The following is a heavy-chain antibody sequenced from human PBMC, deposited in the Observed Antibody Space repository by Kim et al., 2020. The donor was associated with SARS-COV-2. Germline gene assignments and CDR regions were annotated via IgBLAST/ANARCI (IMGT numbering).Heavy chain of an antibody. CDR3: ARDLSWSGYGGFDP. D-gene: IGHD3-3*01. CDR1: GGSISSSSYY. J-gene: IGHJ5*02. CDR2: IYYSGST. Sequence: SETLSLTCTVSGGSISSSSYYWGWIRQPPGKGLEWIGSIYYSGSTYYNPSLKSRVTISVDTSKNQFSLKLSSVTAADTAVYYCARDLSWSGYGGFDPWGQGTLVTVSS. V-gene: IGHV4-39*01.